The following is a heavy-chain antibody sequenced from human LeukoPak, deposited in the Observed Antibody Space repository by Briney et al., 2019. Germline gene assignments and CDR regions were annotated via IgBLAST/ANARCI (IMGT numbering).Heavy chain of an antibody. D-gene: IGHD5-24*01. CDR3: ARGPFGDGYNYGGDY. V-gene: IGHV7-4-1*02. Sequence: ASVKVSCKASGYTFTSYAMNWVRQAPGQGLEWMGWINTNTGNPTYAQGFTGRFVFSLDTSVSTAYLQISSPKAEDTAVYYCARGPFGDGYNYGGDYWGQGTLVTVSS. J-gene: IGHJ4*02. CDR1: GYTFTSYA. CDR2: INTNTGNP.